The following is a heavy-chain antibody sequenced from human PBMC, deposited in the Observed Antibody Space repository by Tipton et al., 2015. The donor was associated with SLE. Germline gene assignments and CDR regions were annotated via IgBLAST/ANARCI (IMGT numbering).Heavy chain of an antibody. CDR3: AKGRIAAWYFDL. Sequence: SLRLSCAASGFTFDDYGMSWVRQAPGKGLEWVAFIRYDGSNKYYADSVKGRFTISRDNSKNTLYLQMNSLRAEDTAVYYCAKGRIAAWYFDLWGRGTLVTVSS. CDR1: GFTFDDYG. D-gene: IGHD6-6*01. J-gene: IGHJ2*01. V-gene: IGHV3-30*02. CDR2: IRYDGSNK.